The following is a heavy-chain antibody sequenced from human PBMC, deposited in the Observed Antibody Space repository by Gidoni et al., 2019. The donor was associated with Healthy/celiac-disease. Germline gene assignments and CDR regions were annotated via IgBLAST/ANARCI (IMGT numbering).Heavy chain of an antibody. CDR3: AKDLSEPPFDY. CDR1: GFTFSSYA. CDR2: ISGSGGST. Sequence: EVQLLESGGGLVQPGGSLRLSCAASGFTFSSYAMSWVRQAPVEGLEWVSAISGSGGSTYYANSVKGRFTISRDNSKNTLYLQMNSLRAEDTAVYYCAKDLSEPPFDYWGQGTLVTVSS. J-gene: IGHJ4*02. V-gene: IGHV3-23*01.